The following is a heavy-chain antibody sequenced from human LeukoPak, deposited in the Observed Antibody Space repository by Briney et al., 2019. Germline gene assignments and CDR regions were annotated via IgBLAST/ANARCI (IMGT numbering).Heavy chain of an antibody. J-gene: IGHJ4*02. CDR1: GFTFSSYG. CDR3: AKDRSPPYYSSGWYAFDY. V-gene: IGHV3-30*02. D-gene: IGHD6-19*01. CDR2: IRYDGSNK. Sequence: PGGSLRLSCAASGFTFSSYGMHWVRQAPGKGLEWVAFIRYDGSNKYYADSVKGRFTISRDNSKNTLYLQMNSLRAEDTAVYYCAKDRSPPYYSSGWYAFDYWGQGTLVTVSS.